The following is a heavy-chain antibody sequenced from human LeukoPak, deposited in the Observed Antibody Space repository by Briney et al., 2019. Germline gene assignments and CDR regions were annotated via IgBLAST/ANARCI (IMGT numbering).Heavy chain of an antibody. CDR1: GGTFSSYA. V-gene: IGHV1-69*04. CDR3: ARDRGIAVAGENWFDP. D-gene: IGHD6-19*01. Sequence: SVKVSCKASGGTFSSYAISWVRQAPGQGLEWMGRIIPILGIANYAQKFQGRVTITADKSTSTAYMELSSLRSEDTAVYYCARDRGIAVAGENWFDPWGQGTLVTVSS. J-gene: IGHJ5*02. CDR2: IIPILGIA.